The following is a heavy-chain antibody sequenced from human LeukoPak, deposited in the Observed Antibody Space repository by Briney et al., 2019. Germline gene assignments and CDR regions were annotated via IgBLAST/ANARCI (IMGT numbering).Heavy chain of an antibody. CDR2: ISGSGGST. D-gene: IGHD6-13*01. V-gene: IGHV3-23*01. Sequence: GGSLRLSCTASGFTFSSYGMHWVRQAPGKGLEWVSSISGSGGSTFYADSVKGRFTISRDNSKNTLYLQMNSLRAEDTAVYYCAKDLSDSSRVPGDYWGQGTLVTVSS. J-gene: IGHJ4*02. CDR3: AKDLSDSSRVPGDY. CDR1: GFTFSSYG.